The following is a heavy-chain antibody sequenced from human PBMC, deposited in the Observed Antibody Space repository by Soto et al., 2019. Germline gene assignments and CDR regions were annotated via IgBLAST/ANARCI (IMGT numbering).Heavy chain of an antibody. D-gene: IGHD3-16*01. J-gene: IGHJ5*02. V-gene: IGHV4-30-4*08. Sequence: SETLSLTCTVSGGSISSGDHFWTWIRQRPVEGLEWIGYIYYSGATYYSPSLKTRVSISLHKSQNYFSLELSSVTAADTAVYYCATTNGAYSYDSVSWGQGTLVTDSS. CDR1: GGSISSGDHF. CDR3: ATTNGAYSYDSVS. CDR2: IYYSGAT.